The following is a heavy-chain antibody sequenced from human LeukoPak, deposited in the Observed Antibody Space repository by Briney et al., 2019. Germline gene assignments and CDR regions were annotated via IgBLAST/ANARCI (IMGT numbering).Heavy chain of an antibody. CDR1: GFTFSTYA. CDR2: ISVSAGST. CDR3: AKDLEGPNWFDP. J-gene: IGHJ5*02. D-gene: IGHD1-1*01. V-gene: IGHV3-23*01. Sequence: PGGSLRLSCAASGFTFSTYAMSWVRQAPGKGLEWVSAISVSAGSTYYADSVKGRFTISRDNSKNTLYLQMNSLRAEDTAVYYCAKDLEGPNWFDPWGQGTLVTVSS.